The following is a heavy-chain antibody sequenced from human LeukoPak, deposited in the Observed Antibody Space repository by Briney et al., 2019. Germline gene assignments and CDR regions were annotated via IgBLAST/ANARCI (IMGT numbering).Heavy chain of an antibody. J-gene: IGHJ3*01. CDR3: ARGISGHERALAFDL. Sequence: SETLSLTCTVSRGSITTHFWSWIRQPPGRGLEWVAYLYYSGSTTYSPSLKGRATMSIDTFQNQFSLRLTSVTAADTAVYYCARGISGHERALAFDLWGPGTMVAVSS. CDR1: RGSITTHF. CDR2: LYYSGST. V-gene: IGHV4-59*11. D-gene: IGHD5-12*01.